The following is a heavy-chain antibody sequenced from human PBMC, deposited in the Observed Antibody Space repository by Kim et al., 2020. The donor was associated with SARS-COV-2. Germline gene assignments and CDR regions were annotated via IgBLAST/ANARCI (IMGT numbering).Heavy chain of an antibody. CDR2: GSEK. V-gene: IGHV3-7*01. J-gene: IGHJ4*02. Sequence: GSEKYYVDSVKGRFTISRDNAKNSLYLQMNSLRAEDTAVYYCALGGYYAYWGQGTLVTVSS. CDR3: ALGGYYAY. D-gene: IGHD3-3*01.